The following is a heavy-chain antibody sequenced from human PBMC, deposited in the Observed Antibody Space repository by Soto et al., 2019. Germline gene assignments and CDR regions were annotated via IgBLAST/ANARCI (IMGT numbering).Heavy chain of an antibody. Sequence: QITLKESGPTLVKPTQTLTLTCTFSGFSLSTSGVGVGWIRQPPGKALEWLALIYWDDDKRYSPSLKSRLTITKDTSKNQVVLTMTTMDPVDTATYYCAHRAAAGTVSWFDPWGQGTLVTVSS. D-gene: IGHD6-13*01. CDR1: GFSLSTSGVG. CDR3: AHRAAAGTVSWFDP. CDR2: IYWDDDK. V-gene: IGHV2-5*02. J-gene: IGHJ5*02.